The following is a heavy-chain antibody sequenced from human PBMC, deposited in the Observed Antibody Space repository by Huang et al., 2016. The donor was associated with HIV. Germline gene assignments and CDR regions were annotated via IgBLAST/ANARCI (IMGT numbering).Heavy chain of an antibody. Sequence: QVQLKQWGAGLLKPSETLSLTCAVYGGAFRGSSWTWIRQFPEKGLEWIGDINHKGKIIYTPSLSARVTISTDTSKNHFSLHLTSVTAADTALYYCARGFNYYASDNLGVYYFDSWGLGTLVTVSP. CDR2: INHKGKI. J-gene: IGHJ4*02. CDR1: GGAFRGSS. V-gene: IGHV4-34*02. D-gene: IGHD3-10*01. CDR3: ARGFNYYASDNLGVYYFDS.